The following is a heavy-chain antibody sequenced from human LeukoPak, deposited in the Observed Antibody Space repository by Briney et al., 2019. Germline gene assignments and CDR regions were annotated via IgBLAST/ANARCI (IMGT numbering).Heavy chain of an antibody. CDR2: ISSSSSTI. CDR3: ASVDGYNLNYDY. Sequence: GGSLRLSCAASGFTFGDFYMSWIRQAPGKGLEWVSYISSSSSTIYYADSVKGRFTISRDNAKNSLYLQMNSLRAEDTAVYYCASVDGYNLNYDYWGQGTLVTVSS. J-gene: IGHJ4*02. V-gene: IGHV3-11*04. CDR1: GFTFGDFY. D-gene: IGHD5-24*01.